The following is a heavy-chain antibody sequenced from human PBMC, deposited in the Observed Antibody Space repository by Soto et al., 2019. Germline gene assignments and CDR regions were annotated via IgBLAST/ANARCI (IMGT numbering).Heavy chain of an antibody. Sequence: SETLSLTCSVSGASIGNSGYYWTWIRLHQERGLEWIGYIYDTGSTYYNPSLKSRLTISLESSKRRFFLNLTSVTAADTAVYFCARAPYYDSLTSNPIRGGRYFDAWGQGTLVTVSS. V-gene: IGHV4-31*03. D-gene: IGHD3-9*01. CDR3: ARAPYYDSLTSNPIRGGRYFDA. J-gene: IGHJ4*02. CDR1: GASIGNSGYY. CDR2: IYDTGST.